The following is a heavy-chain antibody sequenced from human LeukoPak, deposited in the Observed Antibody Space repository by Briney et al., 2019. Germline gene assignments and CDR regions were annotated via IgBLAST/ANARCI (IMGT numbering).Heavy chain of an antibody. CDR2: IYPGDSDT. J-gene: IGHJ4*02. Sequence: GESLKISCKGSGYSFTSYWIGWVRQMPGKGLEWMGIIYPGDSDTRHSPSFRGQVTISADKSISTAYLQWSSLKASDTAMYYCARHAHYDSSGHFDYWGQGTLVTVSS. V-gene: IGHV5-51*01. CDR3: ARHAHYDSSGHFDY. CDR1: GYSFTSYW. D-gene: IGHD3-22*01.